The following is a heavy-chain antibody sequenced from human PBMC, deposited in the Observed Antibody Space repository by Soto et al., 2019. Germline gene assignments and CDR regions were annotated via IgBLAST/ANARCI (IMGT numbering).Heavy chain of an antibody. D-gene: IGHD6-13*01. J-gene: IGHJ6*02. V-gene: IGHV1-69*13. CDR1: GGTFSSYA. CDR2: IIPIFGTA. Sequence: SVKVSCKASGGTFSSYAISWVRQAPGQGLEWMGGIIPIFGTANYAQKFQGRVTITADESTSTAYMELSSLRSEDTAVYYCARDLLHSSSGSSYYYGMDVWGQGTTVTVSS. CDR3: ARDLLHSSSGSSYYYGMDV.